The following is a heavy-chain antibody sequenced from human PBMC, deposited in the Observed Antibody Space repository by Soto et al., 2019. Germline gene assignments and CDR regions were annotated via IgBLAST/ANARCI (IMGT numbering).Heavy chain of an antibody. V-gene: IGHV3-30-3*01. Sequence: GGSLRLSCAASGFTFSSYAMHWVRQAPGKGLEWVAVISYDGSNKYYADSVKGRFTISRDNSKNTMYLQMNSLRDEDTAVYYCARGGGATNAFDYWGQGTLVTVSS. J-gene: IGHJ4*02. CDR2: ISYDGSNK. CDR1: GFTFSSYA. D-gene: IGHD5-12*01. CDR3: ARGGGATNAFDY.